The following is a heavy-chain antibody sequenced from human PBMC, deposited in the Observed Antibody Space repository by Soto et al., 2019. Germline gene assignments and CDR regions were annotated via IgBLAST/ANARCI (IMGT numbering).Heavy chain of an antibody. CDR1: GDSIRSSSSYC. J-gene: IGHJ4*02. Sequence: SATLSLTCSVSGDSIRSSSSYCWGWIRQPPGKGLEWCGSSYDSGGTCDNASLRSRVTIPDDAPNSPSSLRVRSVNAADTAVYDCAGQYITVPGGLNVKMPLDYFDFWGQGALVTVSS. D-gene: IGHD3-3*01. CDR2: SYDSGGT. CDR3: AGQYITVPGGLNVKMPLDYFDF. V-gene: IGHV4-39*01.